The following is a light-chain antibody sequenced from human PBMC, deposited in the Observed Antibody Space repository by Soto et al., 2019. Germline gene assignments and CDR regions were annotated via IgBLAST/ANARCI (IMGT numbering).Light chain of an antibody. Sequence: EIVMTQSPATLSVSPGERATLSCRASQSVSGNLAWYQQKPGQAPRLLIYGASTRATGIPATVSGSGSGTEFTLTISSLQSEEFAVYYCQQYNNWPRTFGQGTKVEIK. CDR3: QQYNNWPRT. V-gene: IGKV3-15*01. CDR2: GAS. CDR1: QSVSGN. J-gene: IGKJ1*01.